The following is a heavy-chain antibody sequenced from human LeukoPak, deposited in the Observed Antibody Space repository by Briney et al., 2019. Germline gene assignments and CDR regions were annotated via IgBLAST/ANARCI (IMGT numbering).Heavy chain of an antibody. Sequence: SGTLSLTCAVSGGSLSSSNWWSWVRQPPGKGLEWIGEIYHSGSTNYNPSLKSRVTISVGKSKNQFSLKLSSVTAADTAVYYCARRSLDDYVWGSYRPLYFDYWGQGTLVTVSS. V-gene: IGHV4-4*02. CDR3: ARRSLDDYVWGSYRPLYFDY. J-gene: IGHJ4*02. D-gene: IGHD3-16*02. CDR2: IYHSGST. CDR1: GGSLSSSNW.